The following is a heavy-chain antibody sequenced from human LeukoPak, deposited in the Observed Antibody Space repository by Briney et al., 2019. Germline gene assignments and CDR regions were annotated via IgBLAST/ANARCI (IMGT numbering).Heavy chain of an antibody. CDR1: GFTFSSYS. D-gene: IGHD3-22*01. Sequence: GGSLRLSCAASGFTFSSYSMNWVRQAPGQGLEWVSSISSSSSYIYYADSVKGRFTISRDNAKNSLYLQMNSLRAEDTAVYYCARVSREIVVVDAFDYWGQGTLVTVSS. V-gene: IGHV3-21*01. CDR2: ISSSSSYI. J-gene: IGHJ4*02. CDR3: ARVSREIVVVDAFDY.